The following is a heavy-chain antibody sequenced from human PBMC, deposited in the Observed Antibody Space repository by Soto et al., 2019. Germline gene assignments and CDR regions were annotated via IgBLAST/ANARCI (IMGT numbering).Heavy chain of an antibody. J-gene: IGHJ4*02. V-gene: IGHV4-34*01. CDR2: IRHSGST. CDR3: AITYGGNSFDY. D-gene: IGHD2-21*02. CDR1: GGSFSGYY. Sequence: QVQLQQWGAGLLKPSETLSLTCAVYGGSFSGYYWSWIRQPPGKGLEWIGEIRHSGSTNYNPSLKSQVTISVDTSKNQFSLKLSSVTAADTAVYYCAITYGGNSFDYWGQGTLVNVSS.